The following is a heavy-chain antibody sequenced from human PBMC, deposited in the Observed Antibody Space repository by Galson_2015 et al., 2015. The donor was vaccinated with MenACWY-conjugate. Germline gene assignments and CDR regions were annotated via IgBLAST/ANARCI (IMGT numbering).Heavy chain of an antibody. CDR3: ATTTMVGNFDY. V-gene: IGHV5-51*01. Sequence: QSGAEVKKPGESLKISCQGSGYRFSMYWIAWVRQMPGKGLEWTGIIYPADSDTRYSPSFQGQVTISADKSIRAAYLQWSSLKASDTAMYFCATTTMVGNFDYWGQGTLVTVSS. J-gene: IGHJ4*02. D-gene: IGHD3-10*01. CDR2: IYPADSDT. CDR1: GYRFSMYW.